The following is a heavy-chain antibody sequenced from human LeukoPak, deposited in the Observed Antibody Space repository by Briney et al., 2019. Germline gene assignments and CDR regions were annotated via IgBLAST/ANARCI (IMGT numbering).Heavy chain of an antibody. CDR1: GFTFSNAL. CDR2: IKSKTDGGTT. Sequence: GGSLRLSCAASGFTFSNALMSWVRQAPGKGLDWFGRIKSKTDGGTTDYAAPVKGRFTISRDDSKTTLYLQMNSLKTEDTAVYYCTTERVEPGNFDYWGQGTLVTVSS. D-gene: IGHD1-14*01. CDR3: TTERVEPGNFDY. J-gene: IGHJ4*02. V-gene: IGHV3-15*01.